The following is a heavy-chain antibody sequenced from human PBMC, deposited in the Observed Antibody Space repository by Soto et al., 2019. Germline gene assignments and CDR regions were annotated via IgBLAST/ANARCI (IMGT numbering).Heavy chain of an antibody. Sequence: SETLCLTCTVSGGSISSSSYYWGWIRQPPGKGLEWIGSIYYSGSTYYNPSLKSRVTISVDTSKNQFSLKLSSVTAADTAVYYCARLFDKIDTLGELSPYSPYFDYWGQGTLVTVSS. V-gene: IGHV4-39*01. J-gene: IGHJ4*02. CDR2: IYYSGST. CDR1: GGSISSSSYY. CDR3: ARLFDKIDTLGELSPYSPYFDY. D-gene: IGHD3-16*02.